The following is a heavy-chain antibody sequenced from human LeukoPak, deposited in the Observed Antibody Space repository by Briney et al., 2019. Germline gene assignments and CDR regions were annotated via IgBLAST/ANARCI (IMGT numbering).Heavy chain of an antibody. CDR3: AKGGYGDSFDY. CDR2: ISGSGGST. CDR1: GFTFSSYG. Sequence: GGSLRLSCAASGFTFSSYGMSWVRQAPGKGLEWVSAISGSGGSTYYADSVKGRFTISRGNSKNTLYLQMNSLRAEDTAVYYCAKGGYGDSFDYWGQGTLVTVSS. D-gene: IGHD4-17*01. J-gene: IGHJ4*02. V-gene: IGHV3-23*01.